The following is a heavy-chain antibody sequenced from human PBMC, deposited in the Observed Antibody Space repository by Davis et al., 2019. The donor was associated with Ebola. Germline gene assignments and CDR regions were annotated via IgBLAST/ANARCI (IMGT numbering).Heavy chain of an antibody. CDR2: FRSKANSYAT. D-gene: IGHD1-7*01. CDR3: TLTRTTLDY. CDR1: GFTFSGSA. J-gene: IGHJ4*02. Sequence: GESLKISCAASGFTFSGSAMHWVRQASGKGLEWVARFRSKANSYATAYAASVKGRFTISRDDSKNTAYLQMNSLKTEDTAVYYCTLTRTTLDYWGQGTLVTVSS. V-gene: IGHV3-73*01.